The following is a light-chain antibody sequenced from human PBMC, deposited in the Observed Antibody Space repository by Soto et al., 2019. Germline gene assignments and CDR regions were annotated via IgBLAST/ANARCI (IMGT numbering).Light chain of an antibody. J-gene: IGLJ1*01. CDR2: EGS. CDR3: YSYAGTGTYV. V-gene: IGLV2-23*01. CDR1: SSVVGYYNL. Sequence: QSALTQPASVSGSPGQSITISCTGTSSVVGYYNLVSWYQQHPGKAPKLMIYEGSKRPSGVSNRFSGSKSGNTASLTISGLQAEDEADYYCYSYAGTGTYVFGTGTKVTVL.